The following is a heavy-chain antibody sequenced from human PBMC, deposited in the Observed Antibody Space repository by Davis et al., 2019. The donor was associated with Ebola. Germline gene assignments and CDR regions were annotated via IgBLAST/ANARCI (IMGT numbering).Heavy chain of an antibody. D-gene: IGHD4-11*01. CDR2: IFNGGST. Sequence: PGGSLRLSCAASGFSVGSNYMTWVRQAPGKGLEWVSVIFNGGSTFYADSVKGSFTIFRDKSKNTLYLQMNSLRDEDAATYHCARGGGDDYSNNGWYYFDYWGQGILVTVSS. V-gene: IGHV3-66*01. J-gene: IGHJ4*02. CDR3: ARGGGDDYSNNGWYYFDY. CDR1: GFSVGSNY.